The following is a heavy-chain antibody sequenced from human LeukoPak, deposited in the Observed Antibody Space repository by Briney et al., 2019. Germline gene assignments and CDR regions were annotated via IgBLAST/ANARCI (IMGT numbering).Heavy chain of an antibody. Sequence: GRSLRLSCAASGFTFSSYAMDWVRQAPGKGLGWVALISYDGSIQYYADSVKGRFTISRDNSKNTLYLQMNSLRAEDTAVYYCARGGGGAEHGEGGDGFDTWGQGTMVTVSS. CDR3: ARGGGGAEHGEGGDGFDT. J-gene: IGHJ3*02. CDR2: ISYDGSIQ. V-gene: IGHV3-30*04. CDR1: GFTFSSYA. D-gene: IGHD4-17*01.